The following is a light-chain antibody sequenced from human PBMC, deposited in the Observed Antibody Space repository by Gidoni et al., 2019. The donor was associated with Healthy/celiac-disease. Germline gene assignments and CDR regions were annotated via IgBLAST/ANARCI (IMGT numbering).Light chain of an antibody. J-gene: IGLJ1*01. Sequence: SYELTQPRSVSVSPGQTASITCSGDKLGAKYACWYQQKPGQSPVLVIYQDSKRPSGIPERFSGSNSGNTATLTISGTQAMDEADYYCQAWDSSTGVFGTGTKVTVL. CDR1: KLGAKY. V-gene: IGLV3-1*01. CDR2: QDS. CDR3: QAWDSSTGV.